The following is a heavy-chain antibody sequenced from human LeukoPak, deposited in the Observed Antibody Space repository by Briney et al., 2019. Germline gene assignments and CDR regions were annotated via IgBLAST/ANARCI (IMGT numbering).Heavy chain of an antibody. J-gene: IGHJ4*02. Sequence: PGGSLRLSCAAAGFTFSDYCMSWIRQAPGKGLEWVSYISSGGRSIYYADSVKGRFTISRDDAKSSLYLQINSLRAEDTAVYYCARDRCERATRRNKESPSEQSIWGQGTLVTVSS. CDR2: ISSGGRSI. CDR3: ARDRCERATRRNKESPSEQSI. V-gene: IGHV3-11*01. D-gene: IGHD6-6*01. CDR1: GFTFSDYC.